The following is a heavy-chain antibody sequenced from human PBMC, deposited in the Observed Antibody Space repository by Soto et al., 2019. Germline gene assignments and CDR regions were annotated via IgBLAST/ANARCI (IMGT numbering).Heavy chain of an antibody. D-gene: IGHD3-10*01. CDR1: GFTFSSYA. Sequence: PGGSLRLSCAASGFTFSSYAMSWVRQAPGKGLEWVSAISGSGGSTYYADSVKGRFTISRDNSKNTLYLQMNSLRAEDTAVYYCATSRPYYYGISADYWGQGTLVTVSS. J-gene: IGHJ4*02. CDR2: ISGSGGST. V-gene: IGHV3-23*01. CDR3: ATSRPYYYGISADY.